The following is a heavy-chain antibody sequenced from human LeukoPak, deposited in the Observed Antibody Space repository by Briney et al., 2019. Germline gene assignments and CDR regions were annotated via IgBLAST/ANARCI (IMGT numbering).Heavy chain of an antibody. V-gene: IGHV3-11*01. D-gene: IGHD6-19*01. CDR2: ISKTITTI. J-gene: IGHJ3*02. Sequence: PRGSLRLSCAASEFTFSDYYMSWIRQAPGKGLEWVAYISKTITTIFYADSVRGRFTISRDNAKNSLFLDMNSLRAEDTAVYYCAREHSSGQDAFDIWGQGTMVTVSS. CDR1: EFTFSDYY. CDR3: AREHSSGQDAFDI.